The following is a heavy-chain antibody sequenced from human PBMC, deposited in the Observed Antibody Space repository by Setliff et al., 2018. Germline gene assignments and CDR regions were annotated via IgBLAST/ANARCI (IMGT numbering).Heavy chain of an antibody. D-gene: IGHD3-16*01. J-gene: IGHJ4*02. CDR1: GDSINSRTNY. Sequence: SETLSLTCTVSGDSINSRTNYWSWIRQPAGKGLEWIGYIYYSGSTSYQNPSLRSRIAVSVDTSKNQFSLRLNSVTAADTAVYFCARAAARAEYSDTSAYLPFDFWGLGTLVTVSS. CDR2: IYYSGST. V-gene: IGHV4-61*10. CDR3: ARAAARAEYSDTSAYLPFDF.